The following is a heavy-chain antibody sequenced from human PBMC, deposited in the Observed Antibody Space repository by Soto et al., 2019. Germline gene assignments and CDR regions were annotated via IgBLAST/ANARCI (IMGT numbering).Heavy chain of an antibody. CDR1: GFTFSSYW. V-gene: IGHV3-7*01. CDR2: IKQDGSEK. J-gene: IGHJ6*02. CDR3: ARIASAGRGWDV. Sequence: EVQLVESGGGLVQPGGSLRLSCAASGFTFSSYWMSWVRQAPVKGLEWVGNIKQDGSEKNYVDFMEGRFTISRDNAENSLYLQMNSLEAEDTAVYYCARIASAGRGWDVWGQGTTVVVSS. D-gene: IGHD6-13*01.